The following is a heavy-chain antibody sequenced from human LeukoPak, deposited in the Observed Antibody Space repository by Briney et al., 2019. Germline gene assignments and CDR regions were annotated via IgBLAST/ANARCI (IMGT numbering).Heavy chain of an antibody. CDR1: GFTLSSYW. J-gene: IGHJ4*02. CDR3: ARDPGDYYDSSGYYYLDY. Sequence: PGGSLRLSCAASGFTLSSYWMSWVRQAPGKGLEWVANIKQDGSEKYYVDSVKGRFTISRDNAKNSLYLQMNSLRAEDTAVYYCARDPGDYYDSSGYYYLDYWGQGTLVTVSP. V-gene: IGHV3-7*01. CDR2: IKQDGSEK. D-gene: IGHD3-22*01.